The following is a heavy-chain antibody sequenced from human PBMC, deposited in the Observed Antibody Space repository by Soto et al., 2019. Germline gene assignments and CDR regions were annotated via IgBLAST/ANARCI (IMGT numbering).Heavy chain of an antibody. CDR2: INPNSGGT. CDR3: ARDWGYCTNGVCEIYWFDP. V-gene: IGHV1-2*04. D-gene: IGHD2-8*01. J-gene: IGHJ5*02. CDR1: GYTFTGYY. Sequence: ASVKVSCKASGYTFTGYYMHWVRQAPGQGLELMGCINPNSGGTNYVQMFQGWVTMTRDTSISTAYMELSRLRSDDTAVFYFARDWGYCTNGVCEIYWFDPWGQGTLVTVSS.